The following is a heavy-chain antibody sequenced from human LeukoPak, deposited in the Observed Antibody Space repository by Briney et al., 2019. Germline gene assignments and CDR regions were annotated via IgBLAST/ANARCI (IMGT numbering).Heavy chain of an antibody. CDR2: IYHSGST. D-gene: IGHD3-22*01. J-gene: IGHJ4*02. V-gene: IGHV4-38-2*01. CDR1: GYSISSGYY. Sequence: SETLSLTCAVSGYSISSGYYWGWIRPPPGKGLEWIGSIYHSGSTYYNPSLKSRVTISVDTSKNQFSLKLSSVTAADTAVYYCARLRYYDSSGYPDYWGQGTPVTVSS. CDR3: ARLRYYDSSGYPDY.